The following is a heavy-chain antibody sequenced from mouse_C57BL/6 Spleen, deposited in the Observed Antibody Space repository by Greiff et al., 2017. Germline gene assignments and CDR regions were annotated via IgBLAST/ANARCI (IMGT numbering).Heavy chain of an antibody. D-gene: IGHD1-1*01. CDR3: ARSTRSSGFAY. J-gene: IGHJ3*01. CDR2: IDPNSGGT. CDR1: GYTFTSYW. Sequence: VQLQQSGAELVKPGASVKLSCKASGYTFTSYWMHWVKQRPGRGLEWSGRIDPNSGGTKYNEKFKSKATLTVDKPSSTAYMQLSSLTSEDSAVYYCARSTRSSGFAYWGQGTLVTVSA. V-gene: IGHV1-72*01.